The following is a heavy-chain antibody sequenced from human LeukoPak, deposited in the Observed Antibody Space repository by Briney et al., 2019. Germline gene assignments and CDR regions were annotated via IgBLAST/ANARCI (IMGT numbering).Heavy chain of an antibody. CDR1: GFTFTNYA. V-gene: IGHV3-23*01. D-gene: IGHD3-16*01. CDR3: AKGAEIDL. CDR2: ATGPGDTT. Sequence: GGSLRLSCATSGFTFTNYAMNWVRQAPGKGLEWVSAATGPGDTTYYADSVKGRFFMSREDSKTTVYLQMNSLRAEDTAIYYCAKGAEIDLWGQGTLVTVSS. J-gene: IGHJ5*02.